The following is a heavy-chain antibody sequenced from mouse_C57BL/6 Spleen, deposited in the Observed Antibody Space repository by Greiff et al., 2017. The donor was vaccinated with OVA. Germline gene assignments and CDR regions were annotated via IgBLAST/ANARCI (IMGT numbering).Heavy chain of an antibody. V-gene: IGHV1-50*01. D-gene: IGHD2-3*01. CDR1: GYTFTSYW. CDR2: IDPSDSYT. CDR3: ARERANDGYQFAY. Sequence: VQLQQPGAELVKPGASVKLSCKASGYTFTSYWMQWVKQRPGQGLEWIGEIDPSDSYTNYNQKFKGKATLTVDTSSSTAYMQLSSLTSEDSAVYYCARERANDGYQFAYWSQGTLVTVSA. J-gene: IGHJ3*01.